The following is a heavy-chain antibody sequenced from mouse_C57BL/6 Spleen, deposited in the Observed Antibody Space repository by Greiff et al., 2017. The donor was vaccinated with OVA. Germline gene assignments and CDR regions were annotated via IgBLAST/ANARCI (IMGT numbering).Heavy chain of an antibody. CDR2: IYPGDGDT. CDR1: GYAFSSSW. D-gene: IGHD2-4*01. CDR3: ARRENYDWFAY. Sequence: QVQLQQSGPELVKPGASVKISCKASGYAFSSSWMNWVKQRPGKGLEWIGRIYPGDGDTNYNGKFKGKATLTADKSSSTAYMRLSSLTSEDSAVYFCARRENYDWFAYWGQGTLVTVSA. V-gene: IGHV1-82*01. J-gene: IGHJ3*01.